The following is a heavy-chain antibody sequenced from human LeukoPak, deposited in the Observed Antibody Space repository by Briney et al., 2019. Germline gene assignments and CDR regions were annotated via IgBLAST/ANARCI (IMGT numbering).Heavy chain of an antibody. V-gene: IGHV3-66*01. CDR3: ARDVPTAARPNDAFDI. D-gene: IGHD6-6*01. CDR1: GFTVSNNY. CDR2: IYSVGST. Sequence: GGSLRLSCAASGFTVSNNYMGWVRQAPAKGLEWVSVIYSVGSTYYADSVRGRFTISRDNSKNTLYLQMNSLRAEDTAVYYCARDVPTAARPNDAFDIWGQGTMVTVSS. J-gene: IGHJ3*02.